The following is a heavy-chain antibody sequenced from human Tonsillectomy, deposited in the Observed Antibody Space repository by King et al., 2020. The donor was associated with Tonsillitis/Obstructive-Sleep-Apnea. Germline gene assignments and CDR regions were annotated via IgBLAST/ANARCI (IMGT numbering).Heavy chain of an antibody. CDR2: IWYDGSNK. CDR1: GFTFSSYG. J-gene: IGHJ4*02. D-gene: IGHD3-3*01. CDR3: ASSITIFGVVEYYFDY. V-gene: IGHV3-33*01. Sequence: VQLVKSGGGVVQPGRSLRLSCAASGFTFSSYGMHWVRQAPGKGLEWVAVIWYDGSNKYYADSVKGRFTISRDNSKNTLYLQMNSLRAEDTAVYYCASSITIFGVVEYYFDYWGQGTLVTVSS.